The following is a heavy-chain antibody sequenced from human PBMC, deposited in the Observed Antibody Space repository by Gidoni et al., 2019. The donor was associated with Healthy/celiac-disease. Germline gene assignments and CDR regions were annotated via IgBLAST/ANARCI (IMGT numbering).Heavy chain of an antibody. CDR3: VKASTNWVDDFWSGYPFDY. D-gene: IGHD3-3*01. CDR1: GFTFSSYA. CDR2: ISSNGGST. Sequence: EVQLVASGGGLVQPGGSLRLSCSASGFTFSSYAMHWVRQAPGKGLEYGSAISSNGGSTYYADSVKGRFTISRDNSKNTLYLQMSSLRAEDTAVYYCVKASTNWVDDFWSGYPFDYWGQGTLVTVSS. J-gene: IGHJ4*02. V-gene: IGHV3-64D*06.